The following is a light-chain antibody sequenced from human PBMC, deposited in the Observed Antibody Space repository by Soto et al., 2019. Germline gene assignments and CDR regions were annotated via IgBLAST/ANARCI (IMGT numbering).Light chain of an antibody. CDR1: QSISSY. J-gene: IGKJ5*01. Sequence: DIQMTQSPSSLSASVGDRVTITCRASQSISSYLNWYQQKPGKAPKLLIYDASSLESGVPSRFSGSGSGTEFTLTISSLQPDDFATYYCQQYNSYSPLTFGGGTRLEIK. CDR3: QQYNSYSPLT. V-gene: IGKV1-5*01. CDR2: DAS.